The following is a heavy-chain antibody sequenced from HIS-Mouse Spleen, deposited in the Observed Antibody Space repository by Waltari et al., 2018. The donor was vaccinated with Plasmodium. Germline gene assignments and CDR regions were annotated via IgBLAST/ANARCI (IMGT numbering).Heavy chain of an antibody. D-gene: IGHD4-4*01. J-gene: IGHJ4*02. CDR3: ARGRSNLPPLDY. V-gene: IGHV4-34*01. CDR2: INHSGRT. Sequence: QVQLQQWGAGLLKPSETLSLTCAVYGGSFSGYYWSWIRQPPGKGLEWIGEINHSGRTTYTPSPKRRVTISVDTSKNQFSLKLSSVTAADTAVYYCARGRSNLPPLDYWGQGTLVTVSS. CDR1: GGSFSGYY.